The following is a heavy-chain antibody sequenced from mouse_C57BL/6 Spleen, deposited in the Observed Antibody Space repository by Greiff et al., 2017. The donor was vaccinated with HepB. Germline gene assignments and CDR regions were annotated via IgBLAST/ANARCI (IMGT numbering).Heavy chain of an antibody. J-gene: IGHJ3*01. Sequence: EVQLQESGGGLVQPGGSLKLSCAASGFTFSDYYMYWVRQTPEKRLEWVAYISNGGGSTYYPDTVKGRFTISRDNAKNTLYLQMSRLKSEDTAMYYCARPSFYYDYDGGFAYWGQGTLVTVSA. CDR2: ISNGGGST. D-gene: IGHD2-4*01. V-gene: IGHV5-12*01. CDR1: GFTFSDYY. CDR3: ARPSFYYDYDGGFAY.